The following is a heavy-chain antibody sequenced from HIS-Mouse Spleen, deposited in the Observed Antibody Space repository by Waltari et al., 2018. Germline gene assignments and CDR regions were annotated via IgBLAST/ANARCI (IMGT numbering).Heavy chain of an antibody. V-gene: IGHV4-39*07. CDR3: AREIPYSSSWYDWYFDL. D-gene: IGHD6-13*01. CDR1: GGSISSSSYY. J-gene: IGHJ2*01. CDR2: INYGGAT. Sequence: QLQLQESGPGLVKPSETLSLTCTVSGGSISSSSYYWGWIRQPPVKGLEWIGGINYGGATYYTPSLKSRVTISVDTSRNQFSLKRSSVTAADTAVYYCAREIPYSSSWYDWYFDLWGRGTLVTVSS.